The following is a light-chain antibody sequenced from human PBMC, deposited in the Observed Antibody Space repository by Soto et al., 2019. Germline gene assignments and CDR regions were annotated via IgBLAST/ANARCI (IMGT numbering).Light chain of an antibody. CDR2: ANN. Sequence: QSALTQPPSVSGAPGQRVTLSCTGSSSNIGAGYDARWYQQLPGKAPKLLINANNDRPSGVPDRFSGSKSGTSASLAISGLQPEDEADYYCQSYDGSLSAVVFGGGTKLTVL. J-gene: IGLJ2*01. CDR1: SSNIGAGYD. V-gene: IGLV1-40*01. CDR3: QSYDGSLSAVV.